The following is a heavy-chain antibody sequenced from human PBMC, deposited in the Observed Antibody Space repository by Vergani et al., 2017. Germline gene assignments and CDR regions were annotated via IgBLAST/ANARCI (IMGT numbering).Heavy chain of an antibody. D-gene: IGHD5-18*01. CDR2: IYTSGST. CDR1: GGSFSGYY. CDR3: ARHPDTAMVGVAYNWFDP. V-gene: IGHV4-59*10. J-gene: IGHJ5*02. Sequence: QVQLQQWGAGLLKPSETLSLTCAVYGGSFSGYYWSWIRQPAGKGLEWIGRIYTSGSTNYNPSLKSRVTMSVDTSKNQFSLKLSSVTAADTAVYYCARHPDTAMVGVAYNWFDPWGQGTLVTVSS.